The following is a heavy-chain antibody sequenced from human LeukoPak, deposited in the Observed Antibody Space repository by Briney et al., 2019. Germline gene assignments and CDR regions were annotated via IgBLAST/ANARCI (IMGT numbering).Heavy chain of an antibody. J-gene: IGHJ4*02. CDR1: GGSISTFY. V-gene: IGHV4-59*01. Sequence: KPSETLSLICTVSGGSISTFYWTWIRQPPGKGLEWIGYMYYSGITKYNPSLKSRVSISVDTSRSQFSLSLSSMTVADTAVYYCVAEKGGTMNYWGQGSLVTVSS. CDR3: VAEKGGTMNY. D-gene: IGHD2-15*01. CDR2: MYYSGIT.